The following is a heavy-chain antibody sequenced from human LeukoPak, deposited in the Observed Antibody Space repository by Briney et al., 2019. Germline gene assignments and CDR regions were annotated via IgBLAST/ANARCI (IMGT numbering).Heavy chain of an antibody. CDR1: GGSFSGYY. V-gene: IGHV4-34*01. D-gene: IGHD5-18*01. CDR3: ARVGYSYVINDWSRTGLGAYPTKYYYHMDV. CDR2: INHSGST. Sequence: PSETLSLTCAVYGGSFSGYYWSGIRQPPGKGLEWIGEINHSGSTNYNPSLKSRVTISGDTSKNQFSLKLSFVTAADTAVYFCARVGYSYVINDWSRTGLGAYPTKYYYHMDVWGKGTTVTVSS. J-gene: IGHJ6*03.